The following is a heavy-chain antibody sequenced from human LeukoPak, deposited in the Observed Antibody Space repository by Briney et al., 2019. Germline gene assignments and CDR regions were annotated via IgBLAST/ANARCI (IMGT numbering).Heavy chain of an antibody. D-gene: IGHD2-15*01. CDR2: ISSSSSYI. CDR1: GFTFSSYS. V-gene: IGHV3-21*01. CDR3: ARAPGYCSGGSCLLF. J-gene: IGHJ2*01. Sequence: TGGSLRLSCAASGFTFSSYSMNWVRQAPGKGLEWVSSISSSSSYIYYADSVKGRFTISRDNAKNSLYLQMNSLRAEDTAVYYCARAPGYCSGGSCLLFWGRGTLVTVSS.